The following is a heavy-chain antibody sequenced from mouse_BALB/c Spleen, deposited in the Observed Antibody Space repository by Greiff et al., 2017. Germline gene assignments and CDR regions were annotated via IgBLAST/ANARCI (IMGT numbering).Heavy chain of an antibody. CDR2: INPYNGAT. Sequence: EVQLQQSGPELVKPGASVKISCKASGYSFTGYYMHWVKQSHVKSLEWIGRINPYNGATSYNQNFKDKASLTVDKSSSTAYMELHSLTSEDSAVYYCATNYGYGAMDYWGQGTSVTVSS. D-gene: IGHD1-2*01. CDR1: GYSFTGYY. CDR3: ATNYGYGAMDY. V-gene: IGHV1-26*01. J-gene: IGHJ4*01.